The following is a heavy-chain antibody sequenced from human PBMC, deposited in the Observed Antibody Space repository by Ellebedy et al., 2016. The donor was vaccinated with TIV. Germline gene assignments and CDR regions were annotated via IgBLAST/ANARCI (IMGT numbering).Heavy chain of an antibody. CDR2: INPDSGGT. J-gene: IGHJ4*02. CDR1: GYSFTGYY. CDR3: AKAGRVVGHFGY. Sequence: AASVKVSCKASGYSFTGYYIHWTRQAPGQGLEWMGWINPDSGGTNYAQKFQGRVTMTRDTSISTAYMELSRLTSDDTAVFYCAKAGRVVGHFGYWGQGTLVTVSS. V-gene: IGHV1-2*02. D-gene: IGHD3-22*01.